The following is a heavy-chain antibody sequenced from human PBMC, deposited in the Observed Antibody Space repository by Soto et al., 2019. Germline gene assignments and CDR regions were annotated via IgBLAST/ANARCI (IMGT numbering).Heavy chain of an antibody. J-gene: IGHJ2*01. CDR2: IYYSGST. D-gene: IGHD5-12*01. CDR3: ARDYRLTHSGYDWYFDL. V-gene: IGHV4-30-4*01. CDR1: GGSISSGDYY. Sequence: QVQLQESGPGLVKPSQTLSLTCTVSGGSISSGDYYWSWIRQPPGKGLEWIGYIYYSGSTYYNPSLKSRVTISVDTSKNQFSLKLSSVTAADTAVYYCARDYRLTHSGYDWYFDLWGRGTLVTVSS.